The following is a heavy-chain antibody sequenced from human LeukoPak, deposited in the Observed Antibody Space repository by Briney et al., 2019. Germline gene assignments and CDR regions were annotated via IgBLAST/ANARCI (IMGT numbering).Heavy chain of an antibody. J-gene: IGHJ3*02. D-gene: IGHD3-9*01. CDR2: ISYDGSNK. CDR1: GFTFSSYA. Sequence: GGSLRLSCAASGFTFSSYAMHWVRQAPGKGLEWVAVISYDGSNKYYADSVKGRFTISRDNPKNTLYLQMNSLRAEDTAVYYCARDTYYDILTGYSPGSFDIWGQGTMVTVSS. CDR3: ARDTYYDILTGYSPGSFDI. V-gene: IGHV3-30-3*01.